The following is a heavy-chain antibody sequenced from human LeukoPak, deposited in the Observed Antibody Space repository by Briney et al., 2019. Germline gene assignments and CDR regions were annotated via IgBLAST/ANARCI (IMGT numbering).Heavy chain of an antibody. Sequence: GGSLRLSCPASGFIVSSNYMSWVRQAPAKGLYWVSILYSGGNTYYADSVKGRFIISRDNSNNTLYLQMNSLRTEDTAVYYCARVGITLFGVVILWGQGTLVTVSS. J-gene: IGHJ4*02. D-gene: IGHD3-3*01. CDR2: LYSGGNT. CDR1: GFIVSSNY. V-gene: IGHV3-53*01. CDR3: ARVGITLFGVVIL.